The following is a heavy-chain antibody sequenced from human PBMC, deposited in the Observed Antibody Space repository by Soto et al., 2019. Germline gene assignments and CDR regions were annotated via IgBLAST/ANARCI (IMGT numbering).Heavy chain of an antibody. Sequence: PGGSLRLSCAASGFTFSSYSMNWVRQAPGKGLEWVSSISSSSSYIYYADSVKGRFTISRDNAKNSLYLQMNSLRAEDTAVYYCARAQYYYDSSVYYYVWGQGTLVTVSS. V-gene: IGHV3-21*01. CDR3: ARAQYYYDSSVYYYV. J-gene: IGHJ4*02. CDR1: GFTFSSYS. D-gene: IGHD3-22*01. CDR2: ISSSSSYI.